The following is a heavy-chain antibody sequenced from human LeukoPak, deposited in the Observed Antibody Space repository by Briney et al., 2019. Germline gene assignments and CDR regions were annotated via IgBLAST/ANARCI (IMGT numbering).Heavy chain of an antibody. J-gene: IGHJ6*03. D-gene: IGHD2-2*01. Sequence: SETLSLTCTVSGGSITNYYWTWIRQPPGKGLEWIGYIYTSGSTNYNPSLKSRVTMSVDTSKNQFSLKLSSVTAADTAVYYCASSRLGYCSSTSCYPGRDYYYYYMDVWGKGTTVTISS. V-gene: IGHV4-4*08. CDR3: ASSRLGYCSSTSCYPGRDYYYYYMDV. CDR1: GGSITNYY. CDR2: IYTSGST.